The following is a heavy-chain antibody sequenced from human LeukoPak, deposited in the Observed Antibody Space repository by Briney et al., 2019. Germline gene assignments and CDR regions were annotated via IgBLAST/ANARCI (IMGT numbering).Heavy chain of an antibody. J-gene: IGHJ6*02. CDR1: GGSISSYY. CDR3: ARSNDPYGMDV. CDR2: FHYSGSA. Sequence: PSETLSLTCTVSGGSISSYYWTWVRQPPRKGLEWIGSFHYSGSANYSPSLKSRVTILVDTSKNQFSVKLRSVTAADTAVYYCARSNDPYGMDVWGLGTTVTVSS. V-gene: IGHV4-59*01. D-gene: IGHD1-1*01.